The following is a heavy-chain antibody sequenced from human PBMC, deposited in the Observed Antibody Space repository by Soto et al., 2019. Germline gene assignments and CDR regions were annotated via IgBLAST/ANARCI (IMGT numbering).Heavy chain of an antibody. CDR3: ARDSRSGYYLEF. CDR2: IYHSGGT. D-gene: IGHD3-22*01. Sequence: QLQLQESGSGLVKPSQTLSLTCAVSGDSISNGGYSWNWIRQPPGKGLEWIGYIYHSGGTDYNPSLNSRVTITVDSSNNQFSLKRSSVTAADTAVYYCARDSRSGYYLEFWGQGTLVTVSS. CDR1: GDSISNGGYS. J-gene: IGHJ4*02. V-gene: IGHV4-30-2*01.